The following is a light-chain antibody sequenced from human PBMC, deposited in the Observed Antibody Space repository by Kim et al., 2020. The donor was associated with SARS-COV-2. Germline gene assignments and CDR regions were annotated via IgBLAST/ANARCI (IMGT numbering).Light chain of an antibody. V-gene: IGLV3-1*01. CDR3: QAWDSSIYNYV. CDR1: KLGDKY. J-gene: IGLJ1*01. Sequence: SYELTQPPSVSVSPGQTASITCSGDKLGDKYACWYQQKPGQSPVLVIYQDSKRPSGIPERFSGSNSGNTATLTISGTQAMDEADYYCQAWDSSIYNYVFG. CDR2: QDS.